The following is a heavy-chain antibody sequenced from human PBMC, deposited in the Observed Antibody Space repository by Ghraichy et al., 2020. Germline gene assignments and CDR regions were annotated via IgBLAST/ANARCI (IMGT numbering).Heavy chain of an antibody. CDR3: ARDYYYDSSGYSNDY. V-gene: IGHV1-2*02. J-gene: IGHJ4*02. Sequence: ASVKVSCKASGYTFTGYYMHWVRQAPGQGLEWMGWINPNSGGTNYAQKFLGRVTMTRDTSISTAYMELSRLRSDDTAVYYCARDYYYDSSGYSNDYWGQGTLVTVSS. D-gene: IGHD3-22*01. CDR2: INPNSGGT. CDR1: GYTFTGYY.